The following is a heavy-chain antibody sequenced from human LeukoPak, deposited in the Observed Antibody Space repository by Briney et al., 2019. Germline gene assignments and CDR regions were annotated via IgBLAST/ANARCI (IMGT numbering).Heavy chain of an antibody. D-gene: IGHD3-9*01. CDR1: GFTFSSYS. J-gene: IGHJ3*02. V-gene: IGHV3-21*01. CDR3: ASDYYDILTGPSHAFDI. CDR2: ISSSSSYI. Sequence: PGGSLRLSCAASGFTFSSYSMNWFRQAPGKGLEWVSSISSSSSYIYYADSVKGRFTISRDNAKNSLYLQMNSLRAEDTAVYYCASDYYDILTGPSHAFDIWGQGTMVTVSS.